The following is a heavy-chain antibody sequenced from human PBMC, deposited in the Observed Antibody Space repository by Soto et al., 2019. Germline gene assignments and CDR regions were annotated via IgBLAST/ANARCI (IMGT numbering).Heavy chain of an antibody. CDR3: ARVRQGCSSTSCYFGP. D-gene: IGHD2-2*01. J-gene: IGHJ5*02. V-gene: IGHV4-4*02. CDR1: GGSIGSSNW. CDR2: IHHSGST. Sequence: SETLSLTCAVSGGSIGSSNWWNWVRQPPGKGLEWIGEIHHSGSTNYNPCLKSRVTISVDKSKNQFSLKLNSVTAADTAVYYCARVRQGCSSTSCYFGPSGPGTLVTVSS.